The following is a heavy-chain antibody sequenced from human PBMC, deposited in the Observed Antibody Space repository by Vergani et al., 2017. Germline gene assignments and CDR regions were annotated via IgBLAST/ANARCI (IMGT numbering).Heavy chain of an antibody. CDR3: AREGNYYDSTGFGPGGSFD. CDR2: ISSSSSYI. V-gene: IGHV3-21*01. CDR1: GFTFSSYS. D-gene: IGHD3-22*01. J-gene: IGHJ4*02. Sequence: EVQLVESGGGLVKPGGSLRLSCAASGFTFSSYSMNWVRQAPGKGLEWVSSISSSSSYIYYADSVKGRFTISRDNAKNSLYLQMNSLRAEDTAVYYCAREGNYYDSTGFGPGGSFDWGPGTLVTVSS.